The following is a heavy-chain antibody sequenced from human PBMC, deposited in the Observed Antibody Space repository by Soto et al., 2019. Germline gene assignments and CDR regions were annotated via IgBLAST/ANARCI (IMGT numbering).Heavy chain of an antibody. CDR3: APLSVSLSGPYGIHV. CDR1: GYSVGSSDYY. D-gene: IGHD2-15*01. Sequence: SETLSLTXSVSGYSVGSSDYYWAWIRQPPGKGLEWIGSMFYSGLTYYNPSLKSRVTLSVDTSKNQFSVRLNSVPAADTAVYYCAPLSVSLSGPYGIHVWGQGTTVTVSS. J-gene: IGHJ6*02. CDR2: MFYSGLT. V-gene: IGHV4-39*01.